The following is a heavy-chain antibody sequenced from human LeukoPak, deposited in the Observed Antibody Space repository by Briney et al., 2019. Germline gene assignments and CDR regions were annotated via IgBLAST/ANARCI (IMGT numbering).Heavy chain of an antibody. Sequence: GGSLRLSCAASGFTFSSYAMSWVRQAPGKGLEWVSAISGSGGSTYYADSVKGRFTISRDNSKNTLYLQMNSLRAEDTTVYYCAKDPARWERHYYYMDVWGKGTTVTVSS. J-gene: IGHJ6*03. V-gene: IGHV3-23*01. CDR1: GFTFSSYA. CDR2: ISGSGGST. CDR3: AKDPARWERHYYYMDV. D-gene: IGHD1-26*01.